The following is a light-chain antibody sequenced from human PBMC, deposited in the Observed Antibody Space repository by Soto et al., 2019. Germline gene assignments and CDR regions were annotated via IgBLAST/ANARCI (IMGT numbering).Light chain of an antibody. CDR2: TTN. Sequence: HSAMTQPASASGTPGPRATISCCGSNSNIGSDIVNCYQLLPGAAPEVLINTTNQRPSGVPERFSGSKSGTSASLAISGLQSEDEANSSCATWDGGLSGTFVYGTGTKVTVL. J-gene: IGLJ1*01. CDR1: NSNIGSDI. V-gene: IGLV1-44*01. CDR3: ATWDGGLSGTFV.